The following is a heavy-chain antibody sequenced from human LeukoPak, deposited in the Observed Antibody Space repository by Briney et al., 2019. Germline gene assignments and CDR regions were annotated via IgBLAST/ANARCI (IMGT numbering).Heavy chain of an antibody. CDR2: MYYSGST. J-gene: IGHJ4*02. CDR3: ARSKTSSGPFDY. D-gene: IGHD6-6*01. Sequence: SETLSLTCAVSGGSISSGDYSWSWIRQPPGKGLEWIGYMYYSGSTYYNPSLKSRVTMSVDTSKNQFSLKVSSVTAADTAVYFCARSKTSSGPFDYWGQGTLLTVSS. V-gene: IGHV4-30-4*07. CDR1: GGSISSGDYS.